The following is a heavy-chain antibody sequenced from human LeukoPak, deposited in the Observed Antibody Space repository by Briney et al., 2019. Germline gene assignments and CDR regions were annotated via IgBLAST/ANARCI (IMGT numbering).Heavy chain of an antibody. J-gene: IGHJ4*02. CDR2: IYYRGNT. CDR3: ARGSSPGGYSYGSIDY. V-gene: IGHV4-39*07. CDR1: GGSISSSTYF. Sequence: SETLSLTCTVSGGSISSSTYFWGWIRQPPGKGLAWIGSIYYRGNTYYNPSLKSRVTISVDTSKNQFSLKLSSVTAADTAVYYCARGSSPGGYSYGSIDYWGQGTLVTVSS. D-gene: IGHD5-18*01.